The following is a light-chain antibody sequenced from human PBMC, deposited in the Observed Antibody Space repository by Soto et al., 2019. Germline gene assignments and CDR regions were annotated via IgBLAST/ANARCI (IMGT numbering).Light chain of an antibody. CDR1: QSFSSW. CDR2: KAS. V-gene: IGKV1-5*03. CDR3: QQYNSYWT. Sequence: IQVTESGSQLSSSVESTVTIIFRASQSFSSWLPWYQQKSWKAPKLLTYKASMLESGVPSRFSGSGSGTELTITISSLQPDDFATYYCQQYNSYWTFGQGTKV. J-gene: IGKJ1*01.